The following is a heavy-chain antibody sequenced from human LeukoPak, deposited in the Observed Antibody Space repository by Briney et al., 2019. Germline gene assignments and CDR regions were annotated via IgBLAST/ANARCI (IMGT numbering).Heavy chain of an antibody. J-gene: IGHJ4*02. CDR1: GFTFSSYS. CDR3: ARGLLAYCGGDCYSGFDY. D-gene: IGHD2-21*02. CDR2: ISSSSSYI. V-gene: IGHV3-21*01. Sequence: GGSLRLSCPASGFTFSSYSMNWVRQAPGKGLEWVSSISSSSSYIYYADSVKGRFTISRDNAKNSLYLQMNSLRAEDTAVSYCARGLLAYCGGDCYSGFDYWGQGTLVTVSS.